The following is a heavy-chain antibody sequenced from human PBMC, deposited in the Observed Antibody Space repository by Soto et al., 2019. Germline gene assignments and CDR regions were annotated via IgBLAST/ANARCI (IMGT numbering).Heavy chain of an antibody. CDR1: GGSISSYY. CDR2: IYYSGST. D-gene: IGHD3-22*01. Sequence: SETLFLTCTVSGGSISSYYWSWIRQPPGKGLEWIGYIYYSGSTNYNPSLKSRVTISVDTSKNQFSLKLSSVTAADTAVYYCARDDSTAYFDYWGQGTLVTVSS. J-gene: IGHJ4*02. V-gene: IGHV4-59*01. CDR3: ARDDSTAYFDY.